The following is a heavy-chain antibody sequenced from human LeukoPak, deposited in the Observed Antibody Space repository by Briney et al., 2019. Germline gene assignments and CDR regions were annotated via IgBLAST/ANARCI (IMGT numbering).Heavy chain of an antibody. D-gene: IGHD4-23*01. Sequence: PGGSLGLSCAASGFTFSSYAMSWVRQAPGKGLEWVSAISGSGGSTYYADSVKGRFTISRDNSKNTLYLQMNSLRAEDTAVYYCAKGGNSGYYMDVWGKGTTVTVSS. CDR3: AKGGNSGYYMDV. CDR2: ISGSGGST. J-gene: IGHJ6*03. V-gene: IGHV3-23*01. CDR1: GFTFSSYA.